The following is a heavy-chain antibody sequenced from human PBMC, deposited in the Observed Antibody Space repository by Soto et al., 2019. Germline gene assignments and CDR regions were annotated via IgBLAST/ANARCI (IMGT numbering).Heavy chain of an antibody. CDR3: ARPLSLIAAPPYNHWYFDL. V-gene: IGHV1-8*01. D-gene: IGHD6-6*01. J-gene: IGHJ2*01. CDR2: MNPNSGNT. Sequence: GASVKVSCKASGYTFTSYDINWVRQATGQGLEWMGWMNPNSGNTGYAQKFQGRVTMTRNTSISTAYMELSSLRSEDTAVYYCARPLSLIAAPPYNHWYFDLWGRGTLVTVSS. CDR1: GYTFTSYD.